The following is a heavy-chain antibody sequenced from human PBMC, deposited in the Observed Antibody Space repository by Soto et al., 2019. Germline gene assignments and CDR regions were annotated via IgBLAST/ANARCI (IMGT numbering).Heavy chain of an antibody. J-gene: IGHJ4*02. CDR2: ISVYNGNT. Sequence: ASVKVSCKASGYTFASYAISWMRQAPGQGLEWMGWISVYNGNTNYAQKLQGRVTMTTDTSTSTAYMELRSLRSDDTAVYYCARDPPPPDYWGQGTLVTVSS. CDR3: ARDPPPPDY. CDR1: GYTFASYA. V-gene: IGHV1-18*01.